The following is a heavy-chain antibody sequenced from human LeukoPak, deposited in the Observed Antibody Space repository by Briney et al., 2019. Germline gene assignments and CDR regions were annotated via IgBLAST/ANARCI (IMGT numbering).Heavy chain of an antibody. D-gene: IGHD6-19*01. J-gene: IGHJ4*02. CDR2: IASSGRNI. CDR1: GFPFSFYE. CDR3: ALLAVASDFDY. V-gene: IGHV3-48*03. Sequence: GGSLRLSCAVSGFPFSFYEMNWVRQAPGKGLEWVSNIASSGRNIYYADSVKGRFSISRDNAKSSLYLQMNSLRVEDTDIYYCALLAVASDFDYWGQGALVTVSS.